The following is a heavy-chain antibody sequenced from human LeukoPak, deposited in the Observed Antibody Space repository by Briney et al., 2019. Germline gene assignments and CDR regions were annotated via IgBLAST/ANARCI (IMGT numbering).Heavy chain of an antibody. Sequence: ASVKVSCKXSGGTFSSYAISWVRQAPGQGLEWMGGIIPIFGTANYAQKFQGGVTITADESTSTAYMELSSLRSEDTAVYYCARADRSAFDYWGQGALVTVSS. D-gene: IGHD2-15*01. CDR3: ARADRSAFDY. CDR2: IIPIFGTA. CDR1: GGTFSSYA. J-gene: IGHJ4*02. V-gene: IGHV1-69*13.